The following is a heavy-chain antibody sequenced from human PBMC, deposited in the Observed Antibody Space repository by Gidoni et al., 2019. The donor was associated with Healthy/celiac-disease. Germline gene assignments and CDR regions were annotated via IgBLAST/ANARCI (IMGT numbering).Heavy chain of an antibody. J-gene: IGHJ4*02. V-gene: IGHV3-33*01. CDR1: GFTFSSYG. Sequence: QVQLVESGGGVVQPGRSLRLSCAASGFTFSSYGMHWVRQAPGKGLEWVAVIWYDGSNKYYADSVKGRFTISRDNSKNTLYLQMNSLRAEDTAVYYCARGHYDFWSGYPPSYWGQGTLVTVSS. CDR2: IWYDGSNK. CDR3: ARGHYDFWSGYPPSY. D-gene: IGHD3-3*01.